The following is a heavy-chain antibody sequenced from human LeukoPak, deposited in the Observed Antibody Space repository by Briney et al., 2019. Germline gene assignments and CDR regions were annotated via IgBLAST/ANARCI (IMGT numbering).Heavy chain of an antibody. V-gene: IGHV3-23*01. J-gene: IGHJ4*02. Sequence: PGRSLRLSCAASGFTFSSYGMHWVRQAPGKGLEWVSAISGSGGSTYYADSVKGRFTISRDNSKNTLYLQMNSLRAEDTAVYYCAKGDVVGSLDYWGQGTLVTVSS. CDR2: ISGSGGST. CDR3: AKGDVVGSLDY. CDR1: GFTFSSYG. D-gene: IGHD1-26*01.